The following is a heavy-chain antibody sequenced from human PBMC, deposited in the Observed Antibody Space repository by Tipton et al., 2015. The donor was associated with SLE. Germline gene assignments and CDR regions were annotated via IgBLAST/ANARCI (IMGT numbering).Heavy chain of an antibody. J-gene: IGHJ3*02. Sequence: QLVQSGAEVKKPGESLTISCKASGYSFTAYWMSWVRQMPGRGLEWMGRIDPSDAYTEYSPSFQGHVTISADKSISTAYLQWSSLKASDTAMYYCARQGDYGPHDGFDIWRQGTMVTVSS. V-gene: IGHV5-10-1*01. CDR1: GYSFTAYW. D-gene: IGHD4-17*01. CDR2: IDPSDAYT. CDR3: ARQGDYGPHDGFDI.